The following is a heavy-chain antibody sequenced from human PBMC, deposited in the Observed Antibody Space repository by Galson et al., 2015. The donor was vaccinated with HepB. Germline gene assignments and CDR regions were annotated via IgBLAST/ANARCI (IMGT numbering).Heavy chain of an antibody. V-gene: IGHV3-30*02. J-gene: IGHJ4*02. CDR1: GFTFSSYG. CDR3: AKIPRRDGYNQPPFDY. CDR2: IRYDGSNK. Sequence: SLRLSCAASGFTFSSYGMHWVRQAPGKGLEWVAFIRYDGSNKYYADSVKGRFTISRDNSKNTLYLQMSSLRAEDTAVYYCAKIPRRDGYNQPPFDYWGQGTLVTVSS. D-gene: IGHD5-24*01.